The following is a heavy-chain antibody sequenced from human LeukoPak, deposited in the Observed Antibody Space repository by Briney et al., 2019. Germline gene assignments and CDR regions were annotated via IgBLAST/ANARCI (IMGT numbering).Heavy chain of an antibody. CDR3: ARAMPGDPVMQQLVWLDV. CDR2: ISAYNGNT. CDR1: GYTFTSYG. Sequence: ASVKVSCKASGYTFTSYGISWVRQAPGQGLEWMGWISAYNGNTNYAQKLQGRVTMTTDTSTSTAYMELRSLRSDDTAVYSCARAMPGDPVMQQLVWLDVWGKGTTVTVSS. V-gene: IGHV1-18*01. D-gene: IGHD6-13*01. J-gene: IGHJ6*04.